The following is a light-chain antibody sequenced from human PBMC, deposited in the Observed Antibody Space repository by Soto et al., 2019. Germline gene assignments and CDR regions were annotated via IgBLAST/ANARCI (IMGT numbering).Light chain of an antibody. Sequence: QSVLTQPPSASGTPGQRVTISCSGSSSNIGSNTVNWYQQLPGTAPKLLIYSNKQRPSGVPDRFSGSKSGTSASLAISGLQSEGEADYYRAAWDDSLNGWVFGGGTQLTVL. V-gene: IGLV1-44*01. CDR1: SSNIGSNT. CDR3: AAWDDSLNGWV. J-gene: IGLJ3*02. CDR2: SNK.